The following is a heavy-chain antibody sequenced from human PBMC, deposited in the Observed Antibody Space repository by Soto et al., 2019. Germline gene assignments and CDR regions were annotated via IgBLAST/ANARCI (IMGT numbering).Heavy chain of an antibody. V-gene: IGHV1-2*02. J-gene: IGHJ6*02. Sequence: QVQLVQSGAEVKKPGASVKVSCKASGYTFTGYYMHWVRQAPGQGLGWMGWINPNSGGTNYAQKFQGRVTMTRDTSISTAYMELSRLRSDDTAVYYCARDVGGVRSWYNYYYYYGMDVWGQGTTVTVSS. D-gene: IGHD6-13*01. CDR2: INPNSGGT. CDR1: GYTFTGYY. CDR3: ARDVGGVRSWYNYYYYYGMDV.